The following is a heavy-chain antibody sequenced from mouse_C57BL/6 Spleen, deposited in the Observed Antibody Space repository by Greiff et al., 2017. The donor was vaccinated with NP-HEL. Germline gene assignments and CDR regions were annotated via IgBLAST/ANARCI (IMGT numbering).Heavy chain of an antibody. Sequence: QVQLKESGAELVRPGASVTLSCKASGYTFTDYEMHWVKQTPVHGLEWIGAIDPETGGTAYNQKFKGKAILTADKSSSTAYMELRSLTSEDSAVYYCTSEVPQSRQLRLPYFDYWGQGTTLTVSS. CDR2: IDPETGGT. V-gene: IGHV1-15*01. CDR3: TSEVPQSRQLRLPYFDY. CDR1: GYTFTDYE. J-gene: IGHJ2*01. D-gene: IGHD3-2*02.